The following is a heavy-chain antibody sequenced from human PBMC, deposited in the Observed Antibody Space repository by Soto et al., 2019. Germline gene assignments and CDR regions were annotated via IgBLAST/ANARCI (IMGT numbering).Heavy chain of an antibody. D-gene: IGHD3-10*01. CDR2: INPSGGST. V-gene: IGHV1-46*01. J-gene: IGHJ4*02. CDR1: GYTFTRYY. CDR3: ARDTEGVPGY. Sequence: QVQLVQSGAEVKKPGASVKVSCKASGYTFTRYYMHWVRQAPGQGLEWMGIINPSGGSTSYAQKFQGRFTMTRDTSTSTVYMELSSLRSEDTAVYYCARDTEGVPGYWGQGTLVTVSS.